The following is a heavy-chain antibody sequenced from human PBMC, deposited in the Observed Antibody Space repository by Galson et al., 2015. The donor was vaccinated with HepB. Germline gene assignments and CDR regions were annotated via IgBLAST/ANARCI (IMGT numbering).Heavy chain of an antibody. Sequence: SLRLSCAASGFTFNTYWMHWVRQAPGEGLVWVSRINSGGTVSNYAASVKGRFTISRDNAKNTLYLQMNSLRAEDTAVYYCARGDLRPIDYWGHGTLVTVSS. CDR3: ARGDLRPIDY. CDR2: INSGGTVS. D-gene: IGHD3-16*01. J-gene: IGHJ4*01. CDR1: GFTFNTYW. V-gene: IGHV3-74*01.